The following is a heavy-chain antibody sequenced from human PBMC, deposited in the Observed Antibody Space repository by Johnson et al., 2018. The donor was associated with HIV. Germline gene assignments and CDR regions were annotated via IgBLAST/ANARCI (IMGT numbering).Heavy chain of an antibody. V-gene: IGHV3-13*01. J-gene: IGHJ3*02. Sequence: VQLVESGGGLVQPGGSLRLSCAASGFTFSSYDMHWVRQATGKGLEWVSAIGTAGDTYYPGSVKGRFTISRENAKNSLYLQMNSLRAGDTAVYYCARAGVGAGAFDIWGHGTMVTVSS. CDR2: IGTAGDT. CDR1: GFTFSSYD. D-gene: IGHD1-26*01. CDR3: ARAGVGAGAFDI.